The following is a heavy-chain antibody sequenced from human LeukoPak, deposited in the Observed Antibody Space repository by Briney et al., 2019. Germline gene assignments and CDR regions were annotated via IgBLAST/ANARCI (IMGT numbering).Heavy chain of an antibody. CDR1: GVTFTSYP. CDR2: IKEDGSEK. Sequence: GGSLRLSCAASGVTFTSYPMTWVRQAPGKGLEWVASIKEDGSEKYYVDSVKGRFTISRDNAKNSLYLQMNSLRAEDTAMYYCASSGWYSTPNWFDPWGQGTLVIVSS. D-gene: IGHD6-19*01. V-gene: IGHV3-7*01. CDR3: ASSGWYSTPNWFDP. J-gene: IGHJ5*02.